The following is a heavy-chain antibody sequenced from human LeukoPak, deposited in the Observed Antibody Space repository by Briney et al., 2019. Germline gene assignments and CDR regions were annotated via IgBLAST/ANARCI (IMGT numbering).Heavy chain of an antibody. J-gene: IGHJ4*02. Sequence: GGSLRLSCAASRFTFSSYAMSWVRQAPGKGLEWVSVISPSGDNTYYADSVKGRFTISRDNSKNTLYLQMNSLRAEDTAVYYCANPLYDSSGYFYHYFDYWGQGTLVTVSS. CDR1: RFTFSSYA. D-gene: IGHD3-22*01. V-gene: IGHV3-23*01. CDR3: ANPLYDSSGYFYHYFDY. CDR2: ISPSGDNT.